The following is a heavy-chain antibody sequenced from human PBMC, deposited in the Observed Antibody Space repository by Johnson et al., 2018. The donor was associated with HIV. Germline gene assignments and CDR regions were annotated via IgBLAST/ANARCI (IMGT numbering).Heavy chain of an antibody. V-gene: IGHV3-30*03. Sequence: QVQLVESGGGVVQPGRPLRLSCAASGFIFSGFGLHWVRQAPGKGLEWVASISYDGGNKYYADSVRGRITISRDNSKNTLYLQMNSLRAEDTAVYYCALERFSDILTGYHAFDVWGQGTMVTVSS. J-gene: IGHJ3*01. D-gene: IGHD3-9*01. CDR1: GFIFSGFG. CDR2: ISYDGGNK. CDR3: ALERFSDILTGYHAFDV.